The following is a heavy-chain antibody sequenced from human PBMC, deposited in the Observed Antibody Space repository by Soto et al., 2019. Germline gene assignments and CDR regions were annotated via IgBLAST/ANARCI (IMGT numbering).Heavy chain of an antibody. J-gene: IGHJ6*02. CDR1: GGSIRSGAYY. Sequence: PSETLSLTSTVSGGSIRSGAYYWSWVRQNPRRGLEWIGNIYYSGNTDYNRSLKSRLTISVDTSKNQFSLHRRSVAAADKEIYNCARDRLMATAGTAPHYFGLDVWGQGTSVTVSS. CDR2: IYYSGNT. V-gene: IGHV4-31*03. CDR3: ARDRLMATAGTAPHYFGLDV. D-gene: IGHD5-18*01.